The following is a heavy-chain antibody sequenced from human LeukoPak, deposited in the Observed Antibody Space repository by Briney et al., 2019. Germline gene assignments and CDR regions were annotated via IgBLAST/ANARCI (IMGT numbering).Heavy chain of an antibody. CDR3: ARNYYGSGSYYGGANP. CDR1: GYTFTSYA. V-gene: IGHV1-3*01. CDR2: INAGNGNT. D-gene: IGHD3-10*01. Sequence: ASVKVSCKASGYTFTSYAMHWARQAPGQRLEWMGWINAGNGNTKYSQKFQGRVTITRDTSASTAYMELSSLRSEDTAVYYCARNYYGSGSYYGGANPWGQGTLVTVSS. J-gene: IGHJ5*02.